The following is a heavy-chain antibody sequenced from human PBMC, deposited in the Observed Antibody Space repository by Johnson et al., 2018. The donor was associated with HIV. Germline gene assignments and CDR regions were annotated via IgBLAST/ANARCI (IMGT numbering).Heavy chain of an antibody. V-gene: IGHV3-11*04. Sequence: QVQLVESGGGLVQPGGSLRLSCAASGFTFSDYYMSWIRQAPGKGLEWVSYINSDGSTTTYADSVKGRFTISRDNAKNTLYLQMNSLRAEDTAVYSCARAYNCWSGENDAFDIWGQGTMVTVSS. CDR2: INSDGSTT. D-gene: IGHD3-3*01. CDR1: GFTFSDYY. J-gene: IGHJ3*02. CDR3: ARAYNCWSGENDAFDI.